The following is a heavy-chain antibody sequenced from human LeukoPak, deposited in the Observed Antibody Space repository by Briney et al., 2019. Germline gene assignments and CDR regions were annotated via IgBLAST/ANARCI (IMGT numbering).Heavy chain of an antibody. CDR2: INPNSGGT. CDR3: ARDEYGIVAGSWFDP. D-gene: IGHD2-15*01. V-gene: IGHV1-2*02. CDR1: VYTFTGYY. Sequence: GASVKVSCKASVYTFTGYYMHWVRQVPGQGLEWMGWINPNSGGTNYAQKFQGRVTMTRDTSISTAYMELSRLRSDDTAVYYCARDEYGIVAGSWFDPWGQGTLVTVSS. J-gene: IGHJ5*02.